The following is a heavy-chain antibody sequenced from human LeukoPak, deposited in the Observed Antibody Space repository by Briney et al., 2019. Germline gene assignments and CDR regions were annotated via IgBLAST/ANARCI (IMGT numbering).Heavy chain of an antibody. CDR3: ASEGLYDYVRGSYRRDH. Sequence: GGSLRLSCAASGFTFTNYWMSWVRQAPGKGLEWVANIKQDGNERFYVDSVKGRFTISRDNAKNSLYLQMNNLRAEDTAVYYCASEGLYDYVRGSYRRDHWGQGTLVTVSS. V-gene: IGHV3-7*03. CDR1: GFTFTNYW. J-gene: IGHJ4*02. D-gene: IGHD3-16*02. CDR2: IKQDGNER.